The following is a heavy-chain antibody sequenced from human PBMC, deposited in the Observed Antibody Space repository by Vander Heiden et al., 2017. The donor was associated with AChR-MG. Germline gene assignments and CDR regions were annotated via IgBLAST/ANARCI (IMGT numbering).Heavy chain of an antibody. CDR1: GGTFSTYA. J-gene: IGHJ6*02. V-gene: IGHV1-69*01. CDR3: VRSLDYGDPRYYYYALDV. Sequence: QLLLVQSGAEVRKPGSSVKVPCKPSGGTFSTYAVSWVRQAPGQGPEWMGGIIPFFGTPNYAQNLRDRVTITADESTTTIYMELSSLTSEDTAIYYCVRSLDYGDPRYYYYALDVWGRGTTITVSS. CDR2: IIPFFGTP. D-gene: IGHD4-17*01.